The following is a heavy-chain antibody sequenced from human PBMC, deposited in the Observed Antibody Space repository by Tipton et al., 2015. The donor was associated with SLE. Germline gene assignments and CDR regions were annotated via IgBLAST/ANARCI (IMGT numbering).Heavy chain of an antibody. J-gene: IGHJ4*02. Sequence: GLVKPSETLYLTCTVSGGSLSSYHWSWIRQPPGKGLEWVGYIYYSGNTYYSPSLKSRVTMSIDTSKNQFSMKLSSVTAADTAAYYCARTVGSHRNYYFDYWGQGTLVTVSP. CDR1: GGSLSSYH. V-gene: IGHV4-59*13. D-gene: IGHD1-26*01. CDR3: ARTVGSHRNYYFDY. CDR2: IYYSGNT.